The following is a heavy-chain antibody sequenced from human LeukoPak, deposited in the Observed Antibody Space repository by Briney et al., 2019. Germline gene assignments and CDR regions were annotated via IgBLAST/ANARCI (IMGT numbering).Heavy chain of an antibody. Sequence: ASVKVSCKASGYTFTGYYTHWVRQAPGQGLEWMGWINPNSGGTNYAQKFQGRVTMTRDTSISTAYMELSRLRSDDTAVYYCARVPGYSSSWHFDFWGQGTLVTVSS. D-gene: IGHD6-13*01. CDR3: ARVPGYSSSWHFDF. CDR1: GYTFTGYY. V-gene: IGHV1-2*02. J-gene: IGHJ4*02. CDR2: INPNSGGT.